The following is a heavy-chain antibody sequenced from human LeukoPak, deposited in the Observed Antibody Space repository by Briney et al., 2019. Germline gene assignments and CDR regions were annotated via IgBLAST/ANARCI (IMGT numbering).Heavy chain of an antibody. CDR1: GFTFSDSY. Sequence: KPGGSLRLPCAASGFTFSDSYMTWVRQAPGKGVEWVAYISGSGHDINYSDSVKGRFTISRDNAKNSLYLQMSSLRVEDTAVYYCTRDPRHFDSCGQGTLVTVSS. J-gene: IGHJ5*01. CDR2: ISGSGHDI. V-gene: IGHV3-11*04. D-gene: IGHD6-6*01. CDR3: TRDPRHFDS.